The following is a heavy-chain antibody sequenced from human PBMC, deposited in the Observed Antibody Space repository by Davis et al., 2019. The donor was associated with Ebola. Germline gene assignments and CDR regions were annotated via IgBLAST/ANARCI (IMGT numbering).Heavy chain of an antibody. D-gene: IGHD3-22*01. J-gene: IGHJ3*02. V-gene: IGHV1-46*01. CDR3: AREGGRYYDSSGYVFDI. CDR2: INPITGGT. CDR1: GYRFTSYY. Sequence: ASVKVSCKASGYRFTSYYMHWVRLASGQGLEWMGIINPITGGTSYAQNFQVRVNMTRDTSTSTVYMELSSLRSEDTAVYYCAREGGRYYDSSGYVFDIWGQGTMVKVSS.